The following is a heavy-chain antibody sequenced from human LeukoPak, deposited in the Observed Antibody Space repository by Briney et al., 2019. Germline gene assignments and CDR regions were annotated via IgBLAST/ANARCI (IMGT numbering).Heavy chain of an antibody. CDR2: ISGSGGST. Sequence: GGSLRLSCAASGFTLSSYAMSWVRQAPGKGLEWVSAISGSGGSTYYADSVKGWFTISRDNSKNTLYLQMNSLRAEDTAVYYCADSRYSSGWSYFDHWGQGTLVTVSS. CDR3: ADSRYSSGWSYFDH. V-gene: IGHV3-23*01. D-gene: IGHD6-19*01. J-gene: IGHJ4*02. CDR1: GFTLSSYA.